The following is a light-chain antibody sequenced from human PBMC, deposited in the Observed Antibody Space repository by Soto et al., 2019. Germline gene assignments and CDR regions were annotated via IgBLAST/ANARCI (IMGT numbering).Light chain of an antibody. CDR2: GAS. CDR1: QSISSRY. V-gene: IGKV3-20*01. CDR3: QQYGSSPWT. Sequence: EIWLTQSPGTPSLSPGKRATLSCRASQSISSRYLDWYQQRPGQAPRLLIYGASSRATGIPERLSGSGSGTELTLTISRLETEDFEVYYCQQYGSSPWTFGHGTKVDIK. J-gene: IGKJ1*01.